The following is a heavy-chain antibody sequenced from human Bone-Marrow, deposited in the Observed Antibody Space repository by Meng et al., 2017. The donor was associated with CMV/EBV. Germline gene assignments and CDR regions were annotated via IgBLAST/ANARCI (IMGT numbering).Heavy chain of an antibody. V-gene: IGHV3-30-3*02. CDR3: AKRGDSSGTYAMDV. CDR2: VSFDGETK. J-gene: IGHJ6*01. CDR1: GFTFSTYA. Sequence: GGSLRLSCSGSGFTFSTYAVNWVRQAPGKGLEWVAVVSFDGETKYYADSVKGRFTISRDNSKNTVYLQMNSLRAEDTAVYYCAKRGDSSGTYAMDVWGQGTTVTVSS. D-gene: IGHD3-22*01.